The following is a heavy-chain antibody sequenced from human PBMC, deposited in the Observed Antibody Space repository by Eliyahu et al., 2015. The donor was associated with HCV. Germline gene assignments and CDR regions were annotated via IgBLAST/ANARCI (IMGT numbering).Heavy chain of an antibody. Sequence: EVQLLESGGGLVQPGGSLRLSCAASGFXFSSYAMSWVRQAPGKGLEWVSAISGSGGSTYYADSVKGRFTISRDNSKNTLYLQMNSLRAEDTAVYYCATSKWENADYGDYYFDYWGQGTLVTVSS. V-gene: IGHV3-23*01. CDR1: GFXFSSYA. CDR2: ISGSGGST. D-gene: IGHD4-17*01. J-gene: IGHJ4*02. CDR3: ATSKWENADYGDYYFDY.